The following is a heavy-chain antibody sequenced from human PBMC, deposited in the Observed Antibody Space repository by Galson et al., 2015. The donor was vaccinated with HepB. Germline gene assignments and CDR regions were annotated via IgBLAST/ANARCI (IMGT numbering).Heavy chain of an antibody. CDR2: ISWDGGST. V-gene: IGHV3-43D*03. CDR1: GFTFDDYA. D-gene: IGHD1-26*01. J-gene: IGHJ6*02. Sequence: SLRLSCAASGFTFDDYAMHWVRQAPGKGLEWVSLISWDGGSTYYADSVKGRFTISRDNSKNSLYLQMNSLRAEDTALYYCAKGIGSGSHYGMDVWGQGTTVTVSS. CDR3: AKGIGSGSHYGMDV.